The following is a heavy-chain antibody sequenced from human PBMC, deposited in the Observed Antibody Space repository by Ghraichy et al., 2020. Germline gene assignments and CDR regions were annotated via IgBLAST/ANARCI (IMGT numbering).Heavy chain of an antibody. D-gene: IGHD4-17*01. CDR1: GGSISSDY. V-gene: IGHV4-59*01. CDR3: VRDWGRTTVT. CDR2: IYYSGST. J-gene: IGHJ4*02. Sequence: SETLSLTCTVSGGSISSDYWRWIRQPPGKGLEWIGYIYYSGSTNYNPSLKSRVTISVDTSKNQFPLKLSSVTAADTAVYYCVRDWGRTTVTWGQGTLVTVSS.